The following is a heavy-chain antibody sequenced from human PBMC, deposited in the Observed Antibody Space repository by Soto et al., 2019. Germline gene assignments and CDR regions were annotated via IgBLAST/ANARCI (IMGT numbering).Heavy chain of an antibody. J-gene: IGHJ5*02. D-gene: IGHD3-10*01. CDR1: GGSISSYY. V-gene: IGHV4-59*01. CDR3: ARVRVGYYGSGSYTWFDP. CDR2: ICYSGST. Sequence: SETLSLTCTVSGGSISSYYWSWIRQPPGKGLEWIGYICYSGSTNYNPSLKSRVTISVDTSKNQFSLKLSSVTAADTAVYYCARVRVGYYGSGSYTWFDPWGQGTLVTVSS.